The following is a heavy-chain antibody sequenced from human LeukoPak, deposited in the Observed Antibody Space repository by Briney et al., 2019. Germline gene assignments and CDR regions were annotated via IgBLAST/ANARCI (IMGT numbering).Heavy chain of an antibody. Sequence: PSETLSLTCTVSGGSISSNDYYWGWIRQPPGKGLEWIGSVYYSGSDSYNPSLKSRVTISVDTSRNQFSLRLSSVTAADTAVYYCATVSRYFDWLLYDYFYYKMDVWGKGTTVTISS. J-gene: IGHJ6*03. D-gene: IGHD3-9*01. CDR1: GGSISSNDYY. CDR2: VYYSGSD. CDR3: ATVSRYFDWLLYDYFYYKMDV. V-gene: IGHV4-39*01.